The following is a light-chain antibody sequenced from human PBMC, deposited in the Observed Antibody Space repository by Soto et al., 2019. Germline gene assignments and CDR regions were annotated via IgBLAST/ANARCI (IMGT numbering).Light chain of an antibody. V-gene: IGLV2-14*01. J-gene: IGLJ1*01. CDR3: TSYTGSSSLFYV. CDR2: DVT. Sequence: QSVLTQPPSVSGSPGQSIAISCTGTSSDVGIYNYVSWYQQHPGKAPKLIIYDVTNRPSGVSNRFSGSKSGNTASLTISGLQVEDEADYYCTSYTGSSSLFYVFGTGTKLTV. CDR1: SSDVGIYNY.